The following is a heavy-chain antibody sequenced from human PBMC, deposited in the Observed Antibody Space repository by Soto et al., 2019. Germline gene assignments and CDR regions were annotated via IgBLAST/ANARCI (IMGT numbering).Heavy chain of an antibody. D-gene: IGHD3-3*01. V-gene: IGHV4-31*03. CDR3: ARWWSGSRQGFDP. CDR1: GGSISSGDYY. CDR2: IYYSGST. J-gene: IGHJ5*02. Sequence: QVQLQESGPGLVKPSQTLSLTCTVSGGSISSGDYYWSWSRQHPGKGLEWIGYIYYSGSTYYNPSLKSRVTISVDTSKNQFSLKQSSVTAADTAVYYCARWWSGSRQGFDPWGQGTLVTVSS.